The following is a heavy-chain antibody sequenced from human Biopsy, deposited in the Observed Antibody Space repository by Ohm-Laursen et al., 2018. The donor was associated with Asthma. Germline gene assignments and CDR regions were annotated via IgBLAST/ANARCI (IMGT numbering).Heavy chain of an antibody. Sequence: GASVTVSCNASGDSFSNYAISWARQAPGQGLEWMGGLIPVLGTPDHAQIFEGRVTITADESTSTAYMELSSLSSEDTAVYYCARGYSGSDQIVYYYSGLEVWGQGTTVTVSS. CDR3: ARGYSGSDQIVYYYSGLEV. D-gene: IGHD5-12*01. CDR2: LIPVLGTP. V-gene: IGHV1-69*13. J-gene: IGHJ6*02. CDR1: GDSFSNYA.